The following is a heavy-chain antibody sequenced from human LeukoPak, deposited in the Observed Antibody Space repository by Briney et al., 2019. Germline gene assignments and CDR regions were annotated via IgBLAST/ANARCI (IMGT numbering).Heavy chain of an antibody. V-gene: IGHV1-8*03. D-gene: IGHD1-1*01. J-gene: IGHJ4*02. CDR1: GYTFTSYD. CDR3: ARDRVGTLTRAFDY. Sequence: ASVKVSCKASGYTFTSYDINWVRQATGQGLEWMGWMNPNSGNTGYAQKFQGRVTITRNTSISTAYMELSSLRSEDTAVYYCARDRVGTLTRAFDYWGQGTLVPVSS. CDR2: MNPNSGNT.